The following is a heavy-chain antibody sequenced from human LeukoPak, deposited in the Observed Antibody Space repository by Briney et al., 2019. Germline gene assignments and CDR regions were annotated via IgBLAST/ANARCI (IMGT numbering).Heavy chain of an antibody. Sequence: GGSLILSCASSGFTFSDYAMSWVRQAPGKGLEWISAISGTCDSGDSTYYADSVKGRFTISRDNSKITLYLQINSLRAEDTAVSYCAKDFYSVTYPRFDYWGQGTLVTASS. CDR2: ISGTCDSGDST. V-gene: IGHV3-23*01. CDR3: AKDFYSVTYPRFDY. J-gene: IGHJ4*02. D-gene: IGHD4-23*01. CDR1: GFTFSDYA.